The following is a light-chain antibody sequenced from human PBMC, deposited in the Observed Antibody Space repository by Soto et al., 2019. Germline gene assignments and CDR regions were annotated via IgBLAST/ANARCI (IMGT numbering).Light chain of an antibody. CDR2: GAS. CDR1: QSISTN. V-gene: IGKV3-15*01. J-gene: IGKJ4*01. CDR3: QQYNSWPPLT. Sequence: EIVMTQSPATLSVSPGERATLSCRASQSISTNLACYQQKPGQAPRLLISGASTRATGIPARFSGSGSGTEFTLTISSLQSEDFAVYYRQQYNSWPPLTFGGGTKVEIK.